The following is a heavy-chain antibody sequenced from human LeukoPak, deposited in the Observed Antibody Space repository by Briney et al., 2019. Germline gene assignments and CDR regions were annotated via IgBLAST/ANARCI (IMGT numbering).Heavy chain of an antibody. Sequence: GGSLQISCKGSGYSFTSYWIGWVRRMPGKGLEGMGIIYPGDSDTRYSPSFQGQVTISADKSISTAYLQWSSLKASDTAMYYCARDRYGDYVFDYWGQGTLVTVSS. J-gene: IGHJ4*02. CDR3: ARDRYGDYVFDY. V-gene: IGHV5-51*01. CDR2: IYPGDSDT. CDR1: GYSFTSYW. D-gene: IGHD4-17*01.